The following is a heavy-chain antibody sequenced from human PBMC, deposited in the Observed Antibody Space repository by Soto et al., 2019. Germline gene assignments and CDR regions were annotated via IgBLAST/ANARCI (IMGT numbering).Heavy chain of an antibody. CDR2: ISGSGGST. CDR1: GFTFSSYA. J-gene: IGHJ4*02. CDR3: AKDSPPRSGDRGYDYFDY. V-gene: IGHV3-23*01. Sequence: EVQLLESGGGLVQPGGSLRLSCAASGFTFSSYAMSWVRQAPGKGLEWVSAISGSGGSTYYADSVKGRFTISRDNSKNTLNLQMNSLRAEDTAVYYCAKDSPPRSGDRGYDYFDYWGQGTLVTVSS. D-gene: IGHD5-12*01.